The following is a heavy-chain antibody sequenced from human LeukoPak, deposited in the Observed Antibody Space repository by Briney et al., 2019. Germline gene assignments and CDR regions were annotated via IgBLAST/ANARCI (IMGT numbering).Heavy chain of an antibody. CDR1: GFTFSSYA. Sequence: GGSLRLSCAASGFTFSSYAMSWVRQAPGKGLEWVSAISGSGDNTYYADSVRGRFTISRDNSKDTVFLQMNSLSAEDTAVYYCAKWWSPTGNYDYWGQGTLVTVSS. D-gene: IGHD1-7*01. V-gene: IGHV3-23*01. CDR2: ISGSGDNT. CDR3: AKWWSPTGNYDY. J-gene: IGHJ4*02.